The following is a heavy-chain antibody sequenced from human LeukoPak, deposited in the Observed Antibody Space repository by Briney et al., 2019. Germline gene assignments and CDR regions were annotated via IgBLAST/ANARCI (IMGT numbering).Heavy chain of an antibody. CDR2: IYYSGST. CDR3: ARAVRGFVDY. CDR1: GGSISSYY. Sequence: SETLSLTCTVSGGSISSYYWSWIRQPPGKGLEWIGYIYYSGSTNYNPSLKSRVTISVVTSKNQFSLKLSSVTAADTAVYYCARAVRGFVDYWGQGTLVTVSS. J-gene: IGHJ4*02. V-gene: IGHV4-59*01. D-gene: IGHD3-10*01.